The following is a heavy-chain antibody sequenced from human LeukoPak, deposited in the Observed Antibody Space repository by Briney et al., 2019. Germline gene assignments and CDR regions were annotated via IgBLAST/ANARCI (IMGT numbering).Heavy chain of an antibody. CDR2: INPNSGGT. V-gene: IGHV1-2*02. Sequence: ASVTVSCKASGYTFTGYYMHWVRQAPGQGLEWMGWINPNSGGTNYAQKFQGRVTMTRDTSISTAYMELSRLRSDDTAVYYCARDLGVVTAHNWFDPWGQGTLVTVSS. CDR1: GYTFTGYY. CDR3: ARDLGVVTAHNWFDP. J-gene: IGHJ5*02. D-gene: IGHD2-21*02.